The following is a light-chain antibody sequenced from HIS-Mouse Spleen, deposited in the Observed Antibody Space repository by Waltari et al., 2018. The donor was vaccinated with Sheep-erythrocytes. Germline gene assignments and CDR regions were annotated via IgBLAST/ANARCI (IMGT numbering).Light chain of an antibody. J-gene: IGLJ1*01. V-gene: IGLV2-11*01. CDR1: SSDVGGYNH. Sequence: LTQPRSVSGSPGQSVPISCTATSSDVGGYNHVSCYQQHPGKAPKLMIYDVSKRPSGVPDRFSGSKSGNTASLTISGLQAEDEADYYCCSYAGSYNHVFATGTKVTVL. CDR2: DVS. CDR3: CSYAGSYNHV.